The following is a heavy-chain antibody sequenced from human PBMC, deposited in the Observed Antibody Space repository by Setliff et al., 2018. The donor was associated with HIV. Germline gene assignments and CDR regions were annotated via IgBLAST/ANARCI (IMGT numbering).Heavy chain of an antibody. Sequence: PGGSLRLSCAASGFTFSSYAMAWVRQAPGKGLEWVSAISGSGGSTYYADSVRGRFTISRDKSKNTVYLQMYSLRAEDTALYYCARGPTTVTNYYYYYMDVWGKGTTVTSP. J-gene: IGHJ6*03. CDR1: GFTFSSYA. V-gene: IGHV3-23*01. CDR2: ISGSGGST. D-gene: IGHD4-17*01. CDR3: ARGPTTVTNYYYYYMDV.